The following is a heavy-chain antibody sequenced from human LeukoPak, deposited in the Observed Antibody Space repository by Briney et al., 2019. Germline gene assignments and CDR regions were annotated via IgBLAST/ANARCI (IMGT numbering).Heavy chain of an antibody. V-gene: IGHV3-23*01. CDR3: AKDAYYYGSGSWNYFDY. J-gene: IGHJ4*02. CDR1: GFTFSTYA. CDR2: INPTGGST. Sequence: PGGSLRLSCAASGFTFSTYAVGWVRQAPGKGLEWISSINPTGGSTNYADSVKGRFTISRDNSKNTLYLQMNSLRAEDTAVYYCAKDAYYYGSGSWNYFDYWGQGTLVTVSS. D-gene: IGHD3-10*01.